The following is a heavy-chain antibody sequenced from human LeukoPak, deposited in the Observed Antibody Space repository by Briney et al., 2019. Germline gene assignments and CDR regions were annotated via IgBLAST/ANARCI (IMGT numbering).Heavy chain of an antibody. V-gene: IGHV4-59*01. CDR2: IYYSGST. CDR3: ARVWADYFDY. CDR1: GDSISSYY. D-gene: IGHD6-19*01. J-gene: IGHJ4*02. Sequence: SETLSLTCTVSGDSISSYYWSWIRQPPGKGLEWIGYIYYSGSTNYNPSLKSRVTISVDTSKNQFSLKLSSVTAADTAVYYCARVWADYFDYWGQGTLVTVSS.